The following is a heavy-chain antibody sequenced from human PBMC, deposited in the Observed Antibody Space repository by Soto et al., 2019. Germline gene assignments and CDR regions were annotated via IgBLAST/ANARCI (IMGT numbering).Heavy chain of an antibody. CDR3: GRPYSGYGSD. Sequence: PSETLSLTCAFYGGSFSGYYWSLIRQPPGKGLEWIGEINHSGSTNYNPSLKSRVTISVDTSKNQFSLKLSSVTAADTAVYYCGRPYSGYGSDWGQGTLVTVSS. V-gene: IGHV4-34*01. D-gene: IGHD5-12*01. J-gene: IGHJ4*02. CDR1: GGSFSGYY. CDR2: INHSGST.